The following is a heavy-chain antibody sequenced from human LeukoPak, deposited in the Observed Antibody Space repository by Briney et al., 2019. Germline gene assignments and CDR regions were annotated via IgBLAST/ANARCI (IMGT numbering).Heavy chain of an antibody. D-gene: IGHD3-22*01. CDR1: GGSASSGSYY. CDR2: IYYSGST. J-gene: IGHJ3*02. Sequence: KPSEPLSLTCTVSGGSASSGSYYWSWIRQPPGKGLEWIGYIYYSGSTNYNPSLKSRVTISVDTSKNQFSLKLSSVTAADTAVYYCAMAYYYDSSGYYGTDAFDIWGQGTMVTVSS. CDR3: AMAYYYDSSGYYGTDAFDI. V-gene: IGHV4-61*01.